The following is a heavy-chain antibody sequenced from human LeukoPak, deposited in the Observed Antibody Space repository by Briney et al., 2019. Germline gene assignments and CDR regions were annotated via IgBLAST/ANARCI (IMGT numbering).Heavy chain of an antibody. V-gene: IGHV4-39*01. J-gene: IGHJ4*02. CDR3: ARRRSGSYEVDY. D-gene: IGHD1-26*01. Sequence: PSGTLSLTCAVYGGSFSSYYWGWIRQPPGKGLEWIGSIYYSGSTYYNPSLKSRVTISVDTSKNQLSLKLSSVTAADTAVYYCARRRSGSYEVDYWGQGTLVTVSS. CDR1: GGSFSSYY. CDR2: IYYSGST.